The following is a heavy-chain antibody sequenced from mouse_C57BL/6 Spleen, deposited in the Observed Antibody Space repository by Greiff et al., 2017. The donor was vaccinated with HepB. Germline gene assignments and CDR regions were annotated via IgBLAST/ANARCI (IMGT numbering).Heavy chain of an antibody. CDR1: GYSITSGYY. V-gene: IGHV3-6*01. Sequence: EVQLQQSGPGLVKPSQSLSLTCSVTGYSITSGYYWNWIRQFPGNKLEWMGYISYDGSTNYNPSLKNRISITRDTSKNQFFLKLNSVTTEDTATCYCARGDYSKGGDYWGQGTTLTVSS. D-gene: IGHD2-5*01. CDR3: ARGDYSKGGDY. CDR2: ISYDGST. J-gene: IGHJ2*01.